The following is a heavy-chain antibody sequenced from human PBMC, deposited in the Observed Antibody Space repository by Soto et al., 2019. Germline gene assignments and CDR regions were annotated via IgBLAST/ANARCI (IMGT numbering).Heavy chain of an antibody. V-gene: IGHV1-69*05. D-gene: IGHD2-2*01. Sequence: QVQLVQSGAEVKKPGSSVKVSCKASGGTFSSYAISWVRQAPGQGLEWMGGIIPIFGTANYAQKFQGRVTITPDQSAXTAYMELSSLRSEDTAVYYCARHVPAAGYYYGMDVWGPGTTVTVSS. CDR3: ARHVPAAGYYYGMDV. J-gene: IGHJ6*02. CDR1: GGTFSSYA. CDR2: IIPIFGTA.